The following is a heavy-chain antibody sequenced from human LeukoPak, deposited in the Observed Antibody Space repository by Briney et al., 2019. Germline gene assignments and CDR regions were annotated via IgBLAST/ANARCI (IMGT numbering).Heavy chain of an antibody. J-gene: IGHJ4*02. Sequence: GVLRLSCAASGFTFSSYAMSWVRQAPGKGLGWVSAISGSGGSTYYADSVKGRFTISRDNSKNTLYLQMNSLRAEDTAVYYCAKGSTRGSYATTAFDYWGQGTLVTVSS. D-gene: IGHD1-26*01. CDR3: AKGSTRGSYATTAFDY. V-gene: IGHV3-23*01. CDR1: GFTFSSYA. CDR2: ISGSGGST.